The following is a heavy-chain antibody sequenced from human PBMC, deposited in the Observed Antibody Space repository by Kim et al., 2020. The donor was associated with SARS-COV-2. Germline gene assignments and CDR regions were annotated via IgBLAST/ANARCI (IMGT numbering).Heavy chain of an antibody. CDR3: ARDLHYFGSGTQPRE. J-gene: IGHJ4*02. D-gene: IGHD3-10*01. CDR2: ISSGSSTI. Sequence: GGSLRLSCAACGFTFSSYSMNWVRQAPGKGQEWVSYISSGSSTIYYADSVKGRFTISRDNAKNSLYLQMNSLRDEDTAVYYCARDLHYFGSGTQPREGGQGTLVTVSS. CDR1: GFTFSSYS. V-gene: IGHV3-48*02.